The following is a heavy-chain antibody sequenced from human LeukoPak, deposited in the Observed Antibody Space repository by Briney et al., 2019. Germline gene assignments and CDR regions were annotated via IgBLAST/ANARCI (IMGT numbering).Heavy chain of an antibody. CDR1: GGTFSSYA. D-gene: IGHD1-26*01. V-gene: IGHV1-69*05. CDR2: IIPIFGTA. CDR3: ARASGSYGGFDY. J-gene: IGHJ4*02. Sequence: ASVKVSCKASGGTFSSYAISWVRQAPGQGLEWMGGIIPIFGTANYAQKFQGRVTITTDESTGTAYMELSSLRSEDTAVYYCARASGSYGGFDYWGQGTLVTVSS.